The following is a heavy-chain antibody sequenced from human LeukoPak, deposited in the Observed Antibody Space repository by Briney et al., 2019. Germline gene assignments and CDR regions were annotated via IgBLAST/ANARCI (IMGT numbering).Heavy chain of an antibody. CDR3: ARGVRAAAGYFDY. D-gene: IGHD6-13*01. Sequence: GSLRLSCAASGFTFSSYSMNWVRQAPGKGLEWIGSIYYSGSTYYNPSLKSRVTISVDTSKNQFSLKLSSVTAADTAVYYCARGVRAAAGYFDYWGQGTLVTVSS. V-gene: IGHV4-39*07. CDR1: GFTFSSYS. CDR2: IYYSGST. J-gene: IGHJ4*02.